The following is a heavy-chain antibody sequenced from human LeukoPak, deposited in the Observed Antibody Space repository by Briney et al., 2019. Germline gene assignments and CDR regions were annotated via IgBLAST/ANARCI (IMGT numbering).Heavy chain of an antibody. D-gene: IGHD6-19*01. Sequence: GGSLRLSCTASGFTFSSYWMSWVRQAPGRGLEWVANIKEDGSEKYYVDPVTGRFTISRDNAKKSLYLQMNSLGTEDTAVYYCASQFWWAAVPGTLDYWGQGTLVTVSS. CDR1: GFTFSSYW. CDR2: IKEDGSEK. CDR3: ASQFWWAAVPGTLDY. J-gene: IGHJ4*02. V-gene: IGHV3-7*05.